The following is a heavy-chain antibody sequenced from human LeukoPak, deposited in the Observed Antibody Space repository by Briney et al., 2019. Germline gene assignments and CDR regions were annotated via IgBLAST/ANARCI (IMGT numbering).Heavy chain of an antibody. V-gene: IGHV1-8*01. Sequence: GASVKVSCKASGYTFTSYDINWVRQATGQGLEWMGWMNPNSGNTGYAQKFQGRVTMTRNTSISTAYMELSSLRSEDTAVYYCATLPPWGSEKYYYYGMDVWGQGTTVTVSS. CDR2: MNPNSGNT. CDR1: GYTFTSYD. CDR3: ATLPPWGSEKYYYYGMDV. D-gene: IGHD7-27*01. J-gene: IGHJ6*02.